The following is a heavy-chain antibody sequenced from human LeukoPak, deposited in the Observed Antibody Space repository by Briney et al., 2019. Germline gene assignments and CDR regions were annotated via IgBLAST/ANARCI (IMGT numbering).Heavy chain of an antibody. V-gene: IGHV5-51*07. Sequence: GESLKISCKGSGYSFTSYWIGWVHQMPGKGLEWMGIIYPGDSDTRYSPSFQGQVTISADKSISTAYLQWSSLKASDTAMYYCARRTVATTLGFDYWGQGTLVTVSS. CDR1: GYSFTSYW. J-gene: IGHJ4*02. CDR3: ARRTVATTLGFDY. CDR2: IYPGDSDT. D-gene: IGHD5-12*01.